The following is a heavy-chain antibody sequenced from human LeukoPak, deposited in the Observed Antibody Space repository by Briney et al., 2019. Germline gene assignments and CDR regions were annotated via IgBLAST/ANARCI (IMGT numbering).Heavy chain of an antibody. D-gene: IGHD4-17*01. J-gene: IGHJ6*03. V-gene: IGHV3-48*03. Sequence: GGSLRLSCAASGFTFSSYEMNWVRQAPGKGLEWVSSMSSSSSTTSYADSVKGRFAISRDNAENSVFLQMNSLRAEDTGVYYCARLRVTTGGDYYYYYMDVWGKGTTVTVFS. CDR3: ARLRVTTGGDYYYYYMDV. CDR2: MSSSSSTT. CDR1: GFTFSSYE.